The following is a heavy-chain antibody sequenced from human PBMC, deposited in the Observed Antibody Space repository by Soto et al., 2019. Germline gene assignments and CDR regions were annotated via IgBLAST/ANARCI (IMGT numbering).Heavy chain of an antibody. D-gene: IGHD2-2*01. Sequence: EVQLVESGGGLVKPGGSLRLSCAASGFTFSSYSMNWVRQAPGKGLEWVSSISSSSSYIYYADSVKGRFTISRDNAKNSLYLQMNSLRAEDTAVYYCARDPCSSTSCRPLTLGYWGQGTLVTVSS. V-gene: IGHV3-21*01. CDR1: GFTFSSYS. J-gene: IGHJ4*02. CDR2: ISSSSSYI. CDR3: ARDPCSSTSCRPLTLGY.